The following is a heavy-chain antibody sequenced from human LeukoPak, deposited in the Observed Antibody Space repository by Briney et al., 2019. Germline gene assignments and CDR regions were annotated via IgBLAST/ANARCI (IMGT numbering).Heavy chain of an antibody. CDR3: AKDLAVTYFYGSSGFAPDY. D-gene: IGHD3-22*01. Sequence: TEGSLRLSCAASGFIFSSYGMHWVRQAPGKGLEWVALISYDGSNKYYADSVKGRFTISRDNSKNTLYLQMNSLRAEETAVYYCAKDLAVTYFYGSSGFAPDYWGQGTLVTVSS. CDR1: GFIFSSYG. J-gene: IGHJ4*02. V-gene: IGHV3-30*18. CDR2: ISYDGSNK.